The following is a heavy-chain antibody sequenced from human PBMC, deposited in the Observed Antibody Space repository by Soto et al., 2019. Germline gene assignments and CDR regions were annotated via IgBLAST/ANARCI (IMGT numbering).Heavy chain of an antibody. Sequence: GGSLILSCAASGLTFSNAWINWVRQAPGKGLEWVGRIKSKADGGTTDFAAPVKGRFTISRDDSKYTADLQMNSLKSEDTAVYYCCTDIYEIWGGFYRFDYWGQGALVTVAS. CDR1: GLTFSNAW. J-gene: IGHJ4*02. V-gene: IGHV3-15*07. D-gene: IGHD3-3*01. CDR2: IKSKADGGTT. CDR3: CTDIYEIWGGFYRFDY.